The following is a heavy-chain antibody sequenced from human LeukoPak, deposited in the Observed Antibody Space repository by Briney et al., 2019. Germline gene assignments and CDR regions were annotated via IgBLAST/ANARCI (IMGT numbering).Heavy chain of an antibody. J-gene: IGHJ4*02. CDR2: IYPGDSDT. CDR1: GYSFTSYW. CDR3: ARGDYGDFRVFYTLFDY. D-gene: IGHD4-17*01. Sequence: GESLKISCKGSGYSFTSYWIAWVRQMPGKVLEWMGIIYPGDSDTRYSPSFQGQVTISADKSISTAYLQWSSLKASDTAMYYCARGDYGDFRVFYTLFDYWGQGTLVTVSS. V-gene: IGHV5-51*01.